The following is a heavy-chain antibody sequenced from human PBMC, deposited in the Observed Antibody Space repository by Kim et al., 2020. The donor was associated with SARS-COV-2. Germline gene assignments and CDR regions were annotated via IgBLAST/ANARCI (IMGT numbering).Heavy chain of an antibody. CDR3: ARGQGWLQFGGGH. J-gene: IGHJ4*02. Sequence: SETLSLTCTVSGGSISSGGYYWSWIRQHPGKGLEWIGYIYYSGSTYYNPSLKSRVTISVDTSKNQFSLKLSSVTAADTAVYYCARGQGWLQFGGGHWGQGTLVTVSS. CDR2: IYYSGST. D-gene: IGHD5-12*01. CDR1: GGSISSGGYY. V-gene: IGHV4-31*03.